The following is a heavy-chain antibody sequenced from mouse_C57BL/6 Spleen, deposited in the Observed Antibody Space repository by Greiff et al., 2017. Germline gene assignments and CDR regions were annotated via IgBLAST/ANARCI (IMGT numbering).Heavy chain of an antibody. Sequence: EVMLVESGGGLVKPGGSLKLSCAASGFTFSDYGMHWVRQAPEKGLEWVAYISSGSSTIYSADTVKGRFTISRDNAKNTLFLQMTSLRSEDTAMYYCASSDYYSSFYFDYWGQGTTLTVSS. CDR3: ASSDYYSSFYFDY. CDR1: GFTFSDYG. CDR2: ISSGSSTI. D-gene: IGHD1-1*01. V-gene: IGHV5-17*01. J-gene: IGHJ2*01.